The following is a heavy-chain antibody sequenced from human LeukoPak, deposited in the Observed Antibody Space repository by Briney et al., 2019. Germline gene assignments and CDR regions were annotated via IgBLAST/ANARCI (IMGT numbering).Heavy chain of an antibody. V-gene: IGHV4-39*01. CDR3: ARGEWSSSPFDY. J-gene: IGHJ4*02. D-gene: IGHD6-6*01. CDR2: IYYSGST. Sequence: SETLSLTCTVSGGSISSSSYYWGWIRQPPGKGLEWIGSIYYSGSTYYNPSLKSRVTISVDTSKNQFSLKLNSVTAADTAVYYCARGEWSSSPFDYWGQGTLVSVSS. CDR1: GGSISSSSYY.